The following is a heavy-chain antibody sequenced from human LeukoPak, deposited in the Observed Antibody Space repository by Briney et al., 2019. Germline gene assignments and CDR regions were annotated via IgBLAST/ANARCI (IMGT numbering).Heavy chain of an antibody. CDR1: GFTFDDYA. V-gene: IGHV3-43*02. Sequence: GGSLRLSCAASGFTFDDYAMHWVRQPPGKGLEWVSLISGGGGSTYYADSVKGRFIISRDNAQSSLFLQMNSLRAEDTAVYYCARLSLEGEESSVYRSFDYWGQGTLVTVSS. J-gene: IGHJ4*02. CDR3: ARLSLEGEESSVYRSFDY. D-gene: IGHD3-22*01. CDR2: ISGGGGST.